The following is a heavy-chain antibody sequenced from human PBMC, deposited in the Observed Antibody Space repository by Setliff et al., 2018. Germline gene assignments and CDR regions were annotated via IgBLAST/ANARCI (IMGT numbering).Heavy chain of an antibody. V-gene: IGHV3-30*02. CDR3: AKEQEITLVPGIIPDAFDL. J-gene: IGHJ3*01. CDR1: GFTLNTYG. D-gene: IGHD3-10*01. CDR2: IRSDGNKK. Sequence: GGSLRLSCAASGFTLNTYGISWVRQAPGKGLEWVTFIRSDGNKKYFGDSVKGRFSISRDNSKNTAYLQMNSLKIEDTAVYFCAKEQEITLVPGIIPDAFDLWGQGTMVTVAS.